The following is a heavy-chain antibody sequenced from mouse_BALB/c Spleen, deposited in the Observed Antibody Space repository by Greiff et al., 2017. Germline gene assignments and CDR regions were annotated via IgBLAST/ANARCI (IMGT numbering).Heavy chain of an antibody. Sequence: EVMLVESGGGLVKPGGSLKLSCAASGFTFSDYYMYWVRQTPEKRLEWVATISDGGSYTYYPESVKGRFTISRDNAKNNLYLQMSSLKSEDTAMYYCARDRVGNSCFAYWGQGTLVTVSA. CDR2: ISDGGSYT. J-gene: IGHJ3*01. CDR3: ARDRVGNSCFAY. CDR1: GFTFSDYY. V-gene: IGHV5-4*02. D-gene: IGHD1-1*02.